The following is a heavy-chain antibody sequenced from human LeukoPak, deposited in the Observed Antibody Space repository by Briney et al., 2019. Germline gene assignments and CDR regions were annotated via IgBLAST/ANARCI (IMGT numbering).Heavy chain of an antibody. J-gene: IGHJ4*02. CDR3: ARDRGYYFGSGSYLGD. V-gene: IGHV4-59*01. Sequence: SETLSLTCTVSGGSISTYYWSWIRQPPGKGLEWIGYIYYSGSTNYNPSLKSRVTISVDTSKNQRSLKLSSVTAADTAVYYCARDRGYYFGSGSYLGDWGQGTLVTVSS. D-gene: IGHD3-10*01. CDR2: IYYSGST. CDR1: GGSISTYY.